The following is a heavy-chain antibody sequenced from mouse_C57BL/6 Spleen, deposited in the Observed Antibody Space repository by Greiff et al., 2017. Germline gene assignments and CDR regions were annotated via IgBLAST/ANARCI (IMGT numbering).Heavy chain of an antibody. D-gene: IGHD1-3*01. Sequence: EVHLVESGAGLVKPGGSLKLSCAASGFTFSSYAMSWVRQTPGKRLEWVAYISSGGDYIYYADTVKGRFTISRDNARNTRYLQMSSLKSEDTAMYYCTRDDCGSGYRDFEGWGTGTTVTVSS. J-gene: IGHJ1*03. CDR1: GFTFSSYA. CDR3: TRDDCGSGYRDFEG. V-gene: IGHV5-9-1*02. CDR2: ISSGGDYI.